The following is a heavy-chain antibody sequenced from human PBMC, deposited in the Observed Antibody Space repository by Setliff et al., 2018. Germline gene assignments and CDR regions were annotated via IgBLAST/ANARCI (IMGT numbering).Heavy chain of an antibody. V-gene: IGHV1-46*01. D-gene: IGHD6-19*01. CDR3: ARSPPNRGSGSGWYGDF. CDR2: INPSGGLT. CDR1: GYTLTNYY. Sequence: ASVKVSCKASGYTLTNYYMHWVRQAPGQGLEWMGIINPSGGLTRYAQKFQGKVTMTRDTSTSTVYMELRSLRSDDTAVYYCARSPPNRGSGSGWYGDFWGQGTLVTVSS. J-gene: IGHJ4*02.